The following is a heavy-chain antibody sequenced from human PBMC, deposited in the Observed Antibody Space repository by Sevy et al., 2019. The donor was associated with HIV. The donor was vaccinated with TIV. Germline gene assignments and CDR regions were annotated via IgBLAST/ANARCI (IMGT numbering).Heavy chain of an antibody. D-gene: IGHD3-3*01. CDR2: IRSKAYCGTT. Sequence: GGSLRLSCTASGFIFGDYTMSWVRQAPGKGLEWVGLIRSKAYCGTTENAGSVTGRFSSSRDEPKSIAYLQMNSLKTEDTALYYCSRENSYYDFWSGSSGMDVWGQGTTVTVSS. CDR1: GFIFGDYT. J-gene: IGHJ6*02. CDR3: SRENSYYDFWSGSSGMDV. V-gene: IGHV3-49*04.